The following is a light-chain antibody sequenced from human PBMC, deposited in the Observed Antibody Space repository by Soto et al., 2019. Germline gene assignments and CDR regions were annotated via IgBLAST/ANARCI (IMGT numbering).Light chain of an antibody. CDR1: QTIDSW. V-gene: IGKV1-5*03. CDR3: QQYHIYSGT. J-gene: IGKJ1*01. Sequence: DVRMTQSPSTLSGSVGDRVTITCRASQTIDSWLAWYQQRPGKPPNLLIYKASTLASGVPSRFSGSGSGTEFTLTINSLQPDDFATYYCQQYHIYSGTFGQGTKVDI. CDR2: KAS.